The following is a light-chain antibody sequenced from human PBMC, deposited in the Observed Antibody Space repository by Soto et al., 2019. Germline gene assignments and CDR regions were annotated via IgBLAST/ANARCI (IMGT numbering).Light chain of an antibody. CDR3: QQYENLPFT. CDR2: DTS. CDR1: QDISHY. V-gene: IGKV1-33*01. Sequence: DIQMTQSPPSLSAFVGDQVTITCQASQDISHYLNWYQQKPGKAPKVLIHDTSNLEAGVPSTFSGSGSGTVFTFTISSLQPEDVGTYYCQQYENLPFTFGPGTRVDIK. J-gene: IGKJ3*01.